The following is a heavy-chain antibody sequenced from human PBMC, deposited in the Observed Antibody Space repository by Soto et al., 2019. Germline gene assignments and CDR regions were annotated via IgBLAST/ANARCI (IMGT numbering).Heavy chain of an antibody. V-gene: IGHV4-34*01. CDR3: ARGRYCNGGACYSYYMGV. Sequence: QVQLQQWSAGLLKPSETLSLTCAVYGGSFSGYYWSWIRQPPGKGLEWIGEINHSGTTNYNSPLKSRVTISVDTSETQFSLNLTSVTAADTAIYYCARGRYCNGGACYSYYMGVWGKGTTVTVSS. CDR2: INHSGTT. D-gene: IGHD2-8*02. CDR1: GGSFSGYY. J-gene: IGHJ6*03.